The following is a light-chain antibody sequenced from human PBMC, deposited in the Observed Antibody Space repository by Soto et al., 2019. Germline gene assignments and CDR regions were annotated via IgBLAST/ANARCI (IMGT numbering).Light chain of an antibody. V-gene: IGKV1-33*01. Sequence: DIQMTQSPSSLSASVGDRVTITCQARQDISNYLNWYQQKPGKAPKLLIYDASNLETGVPSRFSGSGSGTDFTVTISSLQPEDIATYYCQQYDNLPPYTFGQGTKLEIK. CDR2: DAS. CDR3: QQYDNLPPYT. J-gene: IGKJ2*01. CDR1: QDISNY.